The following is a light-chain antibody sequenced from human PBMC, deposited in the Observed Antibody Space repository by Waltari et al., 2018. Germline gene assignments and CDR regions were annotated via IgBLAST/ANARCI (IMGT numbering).Light chain of an antibody. V-gene: IGLV4-69*01. CDR1: SGHSSNI. CDR3: QTGGHGTWV. J-gene: IGLJ3*02. Sequence: QLVVTQSPSASASLGASVKLTCTLSSGHSSNIIAWLQQQPEKGPRYLMKVNSDGSHSRGDGIPGRFSVSSSGAERYLTISSLQAEDEADDYCQTGGHGTWVFGGGTKLTVL. CDR2: VNSDGSH.